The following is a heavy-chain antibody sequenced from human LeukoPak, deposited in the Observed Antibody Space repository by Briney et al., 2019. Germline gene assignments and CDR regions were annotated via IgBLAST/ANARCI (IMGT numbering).Heavy chain of an antibody. V-gene: IGHV4-59*08. CDR3: ARHSEDTAA. CDR1: GGSISSYC. CDR2: IYYSGST. D-gene: IGHD5-18*01. Sequence: PSGTLTLSCTVSGGSISSYCWSWIRQPPGKGLEWIGYIYYSGSTNYNPSLKSRVTISVDTSKNQFSLKLSSVTAADTAVYYCARHSEDTAAWGQGTLVTVSS. J-gene: IGHJ5*02.